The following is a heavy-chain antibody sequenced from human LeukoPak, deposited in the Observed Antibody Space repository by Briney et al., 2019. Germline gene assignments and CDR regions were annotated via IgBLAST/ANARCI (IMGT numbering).Heavy chain of an antibody. D-gene: IGHD2-2*01. J-gene: IGHJ4*02. CDR1: GGSISRGDYY. V-gene: IGHV4-30-4*08. Sequence: SQTLSLTCTVSGGSISRGDYYWSWIRQPPGKGLEWIGYIYYSGSTYYNPSLKSRVTISVDTSKNQFSLKLSSVTAADTAVYYCARVRIDCSSTSCYRERFDYWGQGTLVTVSS. CDR3: ARVRIDCSSTSCYRERFDY. CDR2: IYYSGST.